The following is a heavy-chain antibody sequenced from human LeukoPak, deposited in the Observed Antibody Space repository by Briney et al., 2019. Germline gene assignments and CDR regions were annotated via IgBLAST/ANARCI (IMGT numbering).Heavy chain of an antibody. D-gene: IGHD2-15*01. V-gene: IGHV4-34*01. Sequence: SETLSLTCAVYGGSFSGYYWSWIRQPPGKGLEWIGEINHSGSTNYNPSLKSRVTISVDTSKNQFSLKLSSATAADTAVYYGARGTPEYCSGGSCYYPPSFYYYMDVWGKGTTVTVSS. CDR1: GGSFSGYY. CDR2: INHSGST. CDR3: ARGTPEYCSGGSCYYPPSFYYYMDV. J-gene: IGHJ6*03.